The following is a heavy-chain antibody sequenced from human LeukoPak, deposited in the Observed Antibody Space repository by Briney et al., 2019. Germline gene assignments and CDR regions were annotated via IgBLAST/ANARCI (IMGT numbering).Heavy chain of an antibody. CDR3: EKDAGYSSGWYRLGWFDP. V-gene: IGHV3-23*01. Sequence: GGSLRLSCAASGFTFSSYAMSWVRQAPGKGLEWVSAISGSGGSTYYADSVKGRFTISRDNSKNTLYLQMNSLRAEDTAVYYCEKDAGYSSGWYRLGWFDPWGQGTLVTVSS. J-gene: IGHJ5*02. CDR2: ISGSGGST. CDR1: GFTFSSYA. D-gene: IGHD6-19*01.